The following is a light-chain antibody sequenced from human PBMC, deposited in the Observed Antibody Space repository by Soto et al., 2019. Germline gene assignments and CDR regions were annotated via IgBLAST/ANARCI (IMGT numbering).Light chain of an antibody. CDR1: QTVSSK. Sequence: EIVLTQSPATLSSSPGESATLSCRASQTVSSKLAWYPHKPGQAPRLLIYDTSNRATGIPARFSGSGSGTDFTLTISSLEPEDFAVYYCQQRKSWPRTFGQGTKVEIK. CDR2: DTS. CDR3: QQRKSWPRT. V-gene: IGKV3-11*01. J-gene: IGKJ1*01.